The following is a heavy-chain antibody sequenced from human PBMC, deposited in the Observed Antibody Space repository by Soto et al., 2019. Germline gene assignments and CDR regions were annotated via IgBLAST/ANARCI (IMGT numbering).Heavy chain of an antibody. V-gene: IGHV4-59*01. D-gene: IGHD3-10*01. Sequence: QVQLQESGPGLVKPSETLSLTCTVSGGSISSYYWSWIRQPPGKGLEWIGYIYYSGSTNYNPSLKSRVTISVDTSKNQFSLKLSSVTAADTAVYYCAGGSYYSIDYWGLGTLVTVSS. CDR1: GGSISSYY. CDR3: AGGSYYSIDY. J-gene: IGHJ4*02. CDR2: IYYSGST.